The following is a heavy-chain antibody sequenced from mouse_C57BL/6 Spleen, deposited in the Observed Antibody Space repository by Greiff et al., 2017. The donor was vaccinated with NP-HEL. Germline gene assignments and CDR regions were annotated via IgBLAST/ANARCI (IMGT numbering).Heavy chain of an antibody. V-gene: IGHV14-3*01. Sequence: EVQLQQSVAELVRPGASVKLSCTASGFNIKNTYMHWVKQRPEPGLEWIGRIDPANGNTKYAPKFQGKAPITADTSANTAYLQLSSLTSEDTAIYYCARRYDYDEGAWFAYWGQGTLVTVSA. CDR2: IDPANGNT. J-gene: IGHJ3*01. CDR1: GFNIKNTY. CDR3: ARRYDYDEGAWFAY. D-gene: IGHD2-4*01.